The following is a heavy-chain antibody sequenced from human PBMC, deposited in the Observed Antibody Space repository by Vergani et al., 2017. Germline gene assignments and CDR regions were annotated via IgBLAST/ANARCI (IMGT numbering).Heavy chain of an antibody. Sequence: QVQLQESGPGLVKPSETLSLTCTVSGGSISSYYWSWIRQPTGKRLDWIGYIYYSGSTNYNPSLKSRVTISVDTSKNQFSLKLSSVTAADTAVYYCARTPPQYNWFDPWGQGTLVTVSS. CDR2: IYYSGST. CDR3: ARTPPQYNWFDP. CDR1: GGSISSYY. J-gene: IGHJ5*02. V-gene: IGHV4-59*08.